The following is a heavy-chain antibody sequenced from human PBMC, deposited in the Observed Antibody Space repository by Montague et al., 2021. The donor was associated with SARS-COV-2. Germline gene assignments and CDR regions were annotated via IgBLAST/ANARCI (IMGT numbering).Heavy chain of an antibody. V-gene: IGHV4-61*01. J-gene: IGHJ4*02. CDR3: VREKYYFDDSGSK. D-gene: IGHD3-22*01. CDR2: VYHTGST. CDR1: GASISSGSYY. Sequence: SETLSLTCSVAGASISSGSYYWSWVRQPPGKGLEWIGYVYHTGSTNYNPSLKSRVILSIDTSKNQFSLNLTSVTAADTAVYYCVREKYYFDDSGSKWGQGTLVTV.